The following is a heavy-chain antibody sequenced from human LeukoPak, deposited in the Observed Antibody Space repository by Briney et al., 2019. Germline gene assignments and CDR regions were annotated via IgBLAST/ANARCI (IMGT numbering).Heavy chain of an antibody. Sequence: EASKTLSLTCAVYGGSFSGYYWSWIRQPPGKGLEWIGEINHSGSTNYNPSLKSRVTISVDTSKNQFSLKLSSVTAADTAVYYCANHETYCSGGSCCLVDYWGQGTLVTVSS. CDR1: GGSFSGYY. J-gene: IGHJ4*02. CDR3: ANHETYCSGGSCCLVDY. CDR2: INHSGST. D-gene: IGHD2-15*01. V-gene: IGHV4-34*01.